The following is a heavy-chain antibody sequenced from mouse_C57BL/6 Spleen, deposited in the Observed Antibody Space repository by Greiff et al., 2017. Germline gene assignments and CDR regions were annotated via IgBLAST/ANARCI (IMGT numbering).Heavy chain of an antibody. Sequence: VQLQQSGPELVKPGASVKISCKASGYAFSSSWMNWVKQRPGKGLEWIGRIYPGDGDTNYNGKFKGKATLTADKSSSTAYMQLSSLTSEDSAFYFCALGYYFDYWGQGTTLTVSS. D-gene: IGHD4-1*01. CDR2: IYPGDGDT. J-gene: IGHJ2*01. CDR3: ALGYYFDY. CDR1: GYAFSSSW. V-gene: IGHV1-82*01.